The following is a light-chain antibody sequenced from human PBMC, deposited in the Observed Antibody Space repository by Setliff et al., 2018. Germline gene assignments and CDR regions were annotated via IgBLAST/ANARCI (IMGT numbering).Light chain of an antibody. CDR1: SSDVGAYDL. J-gene: IGLJ1*01. Sequence: QSALTQPASVSGSPGQSITIPCSGTSSDVGAYDLVSWYKQHPGKALKLIISDVSNRPSGVSNRFSGSKSGNTASLTISGLQAEDEADYYCSAYTSSSTYVFGTGTKVTVL. V-gene: IGLV2-14*03. CDR3: SAYTSSSTYV. CDR2: DVS.